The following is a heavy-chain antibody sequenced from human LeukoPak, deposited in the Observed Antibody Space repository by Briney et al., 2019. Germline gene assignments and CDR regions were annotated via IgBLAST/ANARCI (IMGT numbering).Heavy chain of an antibody. V-gene: IGHV1-69*13. CDR2: IIPIFGTA. CDR1: GGTFSSYA. Sequence: SVKVSCEASGGTFSSYAISWVRQAPGQGLEWMGGIIPIFGTANYAQKFQGRVTITADESTSTAYMELSSLRSEDTAVYYCARQDTRNYYGSGSYDVWGKGTTVTISS. D-gene: IGHD3-10*01. CDR3: ARQDTRNYYGSGSYDV. J-gene: IGHJ6*04.